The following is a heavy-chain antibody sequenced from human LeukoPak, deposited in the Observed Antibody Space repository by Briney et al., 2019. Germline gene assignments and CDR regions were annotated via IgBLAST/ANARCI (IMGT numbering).Heavy chain of an antibody. J-gene: IGHJ3*02. V-gene: IGHV3-9*01. D-gene: IGHD6-13*01. CDR1: GFTFDDYA. CDR2: ISWNSGSI. Sequence: PGGSLRLSCAASGFTFDDYAMHWVRQAPGKGLEWVSGISWNSGSIGYADSVKGRFTISRDNAKNSLYLQMNSLRAEDTALYYCAKGIAAAGPDDAFDIWGQGTMVTVSS. CDR3: AKGIAAAGPDDAFDI.